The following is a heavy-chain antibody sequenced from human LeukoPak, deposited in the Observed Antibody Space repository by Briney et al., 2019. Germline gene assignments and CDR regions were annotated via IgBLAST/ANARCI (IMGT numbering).Heavy chain of an antibody. CDR1: GFTFSNCA. CDR3: ARGGGLDV. J-gene: IGHJ6*02. D-gene: IGHD3-16*01. V-gene: IGHV3-7*03. CDR2: IDHNGNVN. Sequence: GGSLRLSCAASGFTFSNCAMSWVRQAPEKGLEWVASIDHNGNVNYYVDSVKGRFTISRDNAKNSLYLQMSNLRAEDTAVYFCARGGGLDVWGQGATVTVSS.